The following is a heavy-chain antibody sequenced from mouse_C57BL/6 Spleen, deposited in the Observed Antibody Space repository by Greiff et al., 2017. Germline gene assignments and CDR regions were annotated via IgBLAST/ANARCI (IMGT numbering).Heavy chain of an antibody. Sequence: VQLQQPGAELVKPGASVKLSCKASGYTFTSYWMHWVKQRPGQGLEWIGMIHPNSGSTNYNEKFKSKATLTVDKSSSTAYMQLSSLTSEDSAVYYCAREGDDGYGCAMGCWGQGATVTVAS. CDR2: IHPNSGST. J-gene: IGHJ4*01. V-gene: IGHV1-64*01. CDR1: GYTFTSYW. D-gene: IGHD2-3*01. CDR3: AREGDDGYGCAMGC.